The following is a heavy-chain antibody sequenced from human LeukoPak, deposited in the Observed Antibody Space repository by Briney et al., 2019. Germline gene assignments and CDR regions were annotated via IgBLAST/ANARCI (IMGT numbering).Heavy chain of an antibody. J-gene: IGHJ4*02. CDR1: GGSISSYY. CDR3: ARRGQLLLYSGPWNDY. CDR2: IYYSGST. Sequence: PSETLSLTCTVSGGSISSYYWSWIRQPPGKGLEWIGYIYYSGSTNYNPSLKSRVTISVDTSKNQLSLKLSSVTAADTAVYYCARRGQLLLYSGPWNDYWGQGTLVTVSS. V-gene: IGHV4-59*12. D-gene: IGHD2-2*02.